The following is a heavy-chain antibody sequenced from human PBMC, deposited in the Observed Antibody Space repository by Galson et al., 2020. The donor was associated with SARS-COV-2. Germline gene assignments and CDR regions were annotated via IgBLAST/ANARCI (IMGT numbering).Heavy chain of an antibody. J-gene: IGHJ4*02. D-gene: IGHD5-12*01. CDR3: AMGRLSAYEFPTDY. Sequence: ASVKVSCEASGYTFTNYGVTWVRQAPGQGLEWMGWISAYKGHTNYAQKFQDRVTMTIDTSTSTAYMEVRSLRSDDTAVYYCAMGRLSAYEFPTDYWGQGTLVTVSS. V-gene: IGHV1-18*01. CDR1: GYTFTNYG. CDR2: ISAYKGHT.